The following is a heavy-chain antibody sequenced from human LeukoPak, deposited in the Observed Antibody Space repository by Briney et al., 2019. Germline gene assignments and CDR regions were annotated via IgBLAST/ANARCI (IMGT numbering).Heavy chain of an antibody. D-gene: IGHD5-18*01. J-gene: IGHJ2*01. CDR3: AKSAYSSNWYFDL. CDR1: GGSISSSNYF. CDR2: IYTSGST. Sequence: PSETLSLTCTVSGGSISSSNYFWGWIRQPAGKGLEWIGRIYTSGSTYHNPSLKSRVTISVDTSKNQFSLKLNSVTAADTAVYYCAKSAYSSNWYFDLWGRGTLVTVSS. V-gene: IGHV4-61*02.